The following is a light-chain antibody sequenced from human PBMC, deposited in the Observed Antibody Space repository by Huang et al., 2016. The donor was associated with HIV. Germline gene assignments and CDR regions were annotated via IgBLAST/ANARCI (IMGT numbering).Light chain of an antibody. CDR3: QQYNTYLDT. Sequence: DIQMTQSPSTLSASVGDRVTLSCRASQNINTWLAWYQQKPGKAPDLPIYRASSLQVGGPSRFTGSGSGTEFTRTITSLQPDDLGTYYGQQYNTYLDTFGQGTKLEI. J-gene: IGKJ2*01. CDR1: QNINTW. V-gene: IGKV1-5*03. CDR2: RAS.